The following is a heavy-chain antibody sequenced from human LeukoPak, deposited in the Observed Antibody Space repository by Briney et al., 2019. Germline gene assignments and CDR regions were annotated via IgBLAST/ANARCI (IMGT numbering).Heavy chain of an antibody. V-gene: IGHV3-30*04. CDR2: VSYDGSNR. D-gene: IGHD4/OR15-4a*01. CDR3: TTQTYGGTFDY. J-gene: IGHJ4*02. CDR1: GFSFTSYA. Sequence: GGSLRLSCAASGFSFTSYAMHWVRQAPGKGLEWVAVVSYDGSNRYYADSVKGRFTISRDNSKNTAYLQMNSLKTEDTAVYYCTTQTYGGTFDYLGQGTLVTVSS.